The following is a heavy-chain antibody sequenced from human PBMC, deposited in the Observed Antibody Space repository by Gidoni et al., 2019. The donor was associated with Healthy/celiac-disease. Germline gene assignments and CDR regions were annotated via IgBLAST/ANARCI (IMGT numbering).Heavy chain of an antibody. V-gene: IGHV3-23*01. CDR1: GFTFSSYA. CDR2: ISGSGGSK. Sequence: EVQLLESGGGLVQPGGSLRPSCAASGFTFSSYAMSWVRQAPGKGLEWVSAISGSGGSKYYADSVKGRFTISRDNSKNTLYLQMNSLRAEDTAVYYCAKGSDIVVVVAASIDYWGQGTLVTVSS. D-gene: IGHD2-15*01. CDR3: AKGSDIVVVVAASIDY. J-gene: IGHJ4*02.